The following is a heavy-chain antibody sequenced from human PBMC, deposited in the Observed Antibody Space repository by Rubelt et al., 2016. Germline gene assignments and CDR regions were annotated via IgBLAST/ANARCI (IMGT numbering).Heavy chain of an antibody. CDR1: GYTFTSYS. J-gene: IGHJ6*02. Sequence: QVQLVQSGAEVKETGASVKVSCKASGYTFTSYSINWVRQAPGQGPEWMGWIRVYSGNTNYAQKFRGRVSVTTDTSTSTAYMELRSLRSDDTAVYYCAREASAGYGGYYGMDVWGQGTTVTVS. CDR2: IRVYSGNT. V-gene: IGHV1-18*04. D-gene: IGHD5-18*01. CDR3: AREASAGYGGYYGMDV.